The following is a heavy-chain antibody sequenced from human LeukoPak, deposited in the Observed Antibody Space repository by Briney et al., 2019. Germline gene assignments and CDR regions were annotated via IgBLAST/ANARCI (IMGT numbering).Heavy chain of an antibody. CDR2: IYSGGTT. V-gene: IGHV3-53*01. D-gene: IGHD6-13*01. Sequence: PGGSLRLSCTASGFTVSNNYMNWVRQAPGKGLEWVALIYSGGTTNYADSVKGRFTISRDNSKNTLYLQMTNVRVEDTAVYYCARDPPGIAASVSGGWRQRTLVTVSS. CDR1: GFTVSNNY. CDR3: ARDPPGIAASVSGG. J-gene: IGHJ4*02.